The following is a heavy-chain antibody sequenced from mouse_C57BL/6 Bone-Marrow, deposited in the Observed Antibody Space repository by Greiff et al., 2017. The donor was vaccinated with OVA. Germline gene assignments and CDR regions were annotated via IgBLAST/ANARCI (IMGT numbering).Heavy chain of an antibody. J-gene: IGHJ4*01. CDR2: IWSDGST. CDR1: GFSLTSYG. D-gene: IGHD1-1*01. CDR3: ARQFITTVVATDYYAMDY. V-gene: IGHV2-6-1*01. Sequence: VQGVESGPGLVAPSQSLSITCTVSGFSLTSYGVHWVRQPPGKGLEWLVVIWSDGSTTYNSALKSRLSISKDNSKSQVFLKMNSLQTDDTAMYYCARQFITTVVATDYYAMDYWGQGTSVTVSS.